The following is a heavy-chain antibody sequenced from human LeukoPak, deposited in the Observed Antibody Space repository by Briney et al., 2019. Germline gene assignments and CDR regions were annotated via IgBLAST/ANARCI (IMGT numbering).Heavy chain of an antibody. CDR2: IKVSGGRT. CDR3: AREPPEPYYFDN. V-gene: IGHV1-46*01. J-gene: IGHJ4*02. CDR1: GYTFSGFY. Sequence: GASVKVSCKASGYTFSGFYVHWVRQAPGQGLEWMGIIKVSGGRTEYAQKFQGRVTVTRDMSTSTVYMELNNLRSEDTAVYYCAREPPEPYYFDNWGQGTLVTVSS.